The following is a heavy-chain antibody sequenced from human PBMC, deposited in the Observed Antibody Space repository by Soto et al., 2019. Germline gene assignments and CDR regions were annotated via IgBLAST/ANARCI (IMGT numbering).Heavy chain of an antibody. V-gene: IGHV4-61*01. CDR2: IYYSGST. D-gene: IGHD6-19*01. CDR3: AREGPGQWLGYYFDY. Sequence: SETLSLTCTVSGGSVSSGSYYWSWIRQPPGKGLEWIGYIYYSGSTNYNPSLKSRVTISVDTSKNQFSLKLSSVTAADTAVYYCAREGPGQWLGYYFDYWGQGTLVTVSS. CDR1: GGSVSSGSYY. J-gene: IGHJ4*02.